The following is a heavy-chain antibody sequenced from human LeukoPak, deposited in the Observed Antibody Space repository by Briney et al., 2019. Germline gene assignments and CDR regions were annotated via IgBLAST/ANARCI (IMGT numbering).Heavy chain of an antibody. D-gene: IGHD3-22*01. J-gene: IGHJ4*02. CDR3: AREGTLDSSGYYLGY. Sequence: PSETLSLTCTVSGVSISSYYWSWIRQPPGKGLEWIGYIYYSGNTNYNPSLKSRVTISVDTSKNQFSLKLSSLTAADTAVYYCAREGTLDSSGYYLGYWGQGTLVTVSS. CDR1: GVSISSYY. V-gene: IGHV4-59*01. CDR2: IYYSGNT.